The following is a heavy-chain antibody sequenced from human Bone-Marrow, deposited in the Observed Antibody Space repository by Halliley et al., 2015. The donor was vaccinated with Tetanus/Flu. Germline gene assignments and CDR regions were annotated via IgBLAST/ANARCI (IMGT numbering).Heavy chain of an antibody. CDR3: ARTSDYGDYRRGTYAMDV. Sequence: YYTGRGSNYNPALKGRVTISVDTSKNQFSLTLSPVTAAGTAVYYCARTSDYGDYRRGTYAMDVWGQGTTVTVSS. V-gene: IGHV4-59*01. CDR2: YYTGRGS. J-gene: IGHJ6*02. D-gene: IGHD4-17*01.